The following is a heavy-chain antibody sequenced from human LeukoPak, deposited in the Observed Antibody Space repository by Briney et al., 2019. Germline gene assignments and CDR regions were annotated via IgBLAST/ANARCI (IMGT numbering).Heavy chain of an antibody. V-gene: IGHV1-69*05. CDR3: ARDKGTELPRGYDAFDI. Sequence: ASVKVSCKASGGTFSSYAISWVRQAPGQALEWMGRMIPIFRTANYAQKFQGRVTITTDESTSTAYMELSSLRSEDTAVYYCARDKGTELPRGYDAFDIWGQGTMVTVSS. J-gene: IGHJ3*02. CDR2: MIPIFRTA. D-gene: IGHD1-26*01. CDR1: GGTFSSYA.